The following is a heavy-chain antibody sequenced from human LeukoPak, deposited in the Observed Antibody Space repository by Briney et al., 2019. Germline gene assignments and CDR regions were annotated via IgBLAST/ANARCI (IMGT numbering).Heavy chain of an antibody. CDR1: GGSISSNSYY. CDR3: ARGLHNRSSGTRFDVFEI. D-gene: IGHD6-6*01. CDR2: IYYSGST. J-gene: IGHJ3*02. Sequence: PSKTLSLTCTVSGGSISSNSYYWGWIRQPPGKGLKWIGSIYYSGSTYYNPSLKSRVTISVDTSKNQVSLKLSSVTAADTAVYYCARGLHNRSSGTRFDVFEIWGQGTMVTVSS. V-gene: IGHV4-39*07.